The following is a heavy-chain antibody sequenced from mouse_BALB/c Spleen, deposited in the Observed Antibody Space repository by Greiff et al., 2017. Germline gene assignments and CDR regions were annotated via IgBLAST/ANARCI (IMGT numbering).Heavy chain of an antibody. D-gene: IGHD2-3*01. CDR2: IRLKSNNYAT. J-gene: IGHJ3*01. Sequence: EVKVEESGGGLVQPGGSMKLSCVASGFTFSNYWMNWVRQSPEKGLEWVAEIRLKSNNYATHYAESVKGRFTISRDDSKSSVYLQMNNLRAEDTGIYYCTRRFYDGYYGGFAYWGQGTLVTVSA. CDR1: GFTFSNYW. V-gene: IGHV6-6*02. CDR3: TRRFYDGYYGGFAY.